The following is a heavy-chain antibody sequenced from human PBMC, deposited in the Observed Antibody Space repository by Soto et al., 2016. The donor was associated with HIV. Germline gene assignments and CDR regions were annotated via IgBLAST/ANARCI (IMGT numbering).Heavy chain of an antibody. V-gene: IGHV1-18*01. CDR2: ISNYNGHT. Sequence: QVQLVQSGVEVKKPRASVKVSCKASGYTFTSYGITWVRQAPGQGLEWVGWISNYNGHTEYAQKFQGRVSMTTDTSTTTGFMELRNLISEDTALYYCARSEMSASRFDLWGQGTLVSVSS. CDR3: ARSEMSASRFDL. CDR1: GYTFTSYG. J-gene: IGHJ5*02.